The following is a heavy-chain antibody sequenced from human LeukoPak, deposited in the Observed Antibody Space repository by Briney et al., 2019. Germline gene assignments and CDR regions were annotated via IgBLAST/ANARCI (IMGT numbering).Heavy chain of an antibody. CDR2: IWYDGSNK. CDR1: GFTFSSYG. J-gene: IGHJ4*02. V-gene: IGHV3-33*01. CDR3: ARDPEWELLYFDY. D-gene: IGHD1-26*01. Sequence: GGSLRLSCAASGFTFSSYGMHWVRQAPGKGLEWVAVIWYDGSNKYYADSVKGRFTISRDNSKNTLYLQMNSLRAEDTAVYYRARDPEWELLYFDYWGQGTLVTVSS.